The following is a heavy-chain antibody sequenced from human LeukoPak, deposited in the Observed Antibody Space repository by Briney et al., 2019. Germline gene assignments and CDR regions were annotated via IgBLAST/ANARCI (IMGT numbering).Heavy chain of an antibody. V-gene: IGHV3-7*01. Sequence: GGSLRLSCAASRFTFSTYWMSWVRQAPGKGLEWVANIKEDGSQKYYLGSLKGRFTISRDNAKNSLYLQMNSLRAEDTAVYYCTRGGAPEYSYGYHFDFWGQGILVTVSS. CDR3: TRGGAPEYSYGYHFDF. J-gene: IGHJ4*02. CDR1: RFTFSTYW. D-gene: IGHD5-18*01. CDR2: IKEDGSQK.